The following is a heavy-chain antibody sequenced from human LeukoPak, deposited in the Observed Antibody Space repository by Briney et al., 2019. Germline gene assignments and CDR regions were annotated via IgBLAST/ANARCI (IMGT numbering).Heavy chain of an antibody. CDR3: ARDRGPYCSGGSCYPGY. CDR1: GYTFTSYG. V-gene: IGHV1-18*01. J-gene: IGHJ4*02. CDR2: ISAYNGNT. D-gene: IGHD2-15*01. Sequence: RASVKVSCKASGYTFTSYGISWVRQAPGQGLEWMGWISAYNGNTNYAQKLQGRVTMTTDTSTSTAYMELRSLRSDDTAVYYCARDRGPYCSGGSCYPGYWGQGTLVTVSS.